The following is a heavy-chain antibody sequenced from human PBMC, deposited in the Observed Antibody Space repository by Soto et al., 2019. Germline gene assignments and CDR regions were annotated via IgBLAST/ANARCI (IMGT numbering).Heavy chain of an antibody. CDR1: GYSFTSYW. CDR2: IDPSDSYT. V-gene: IGHV5-10-1*01. CDR3: ARGLGGYDSSGAEYYYGMDV. Sequence: PXASLKISCKGCGYSFTSYWISWVRQMPGKGLEWMGRIDPSDSYTNYSPPFQGHVTISADKSISTAYLQWSSLKASDTAMYYCARGLGGYDSSGAEYYYGMDVWGQGTTVTVSS. D-gene: IGHD5-12*01. J-gene: IGHJ6*02.